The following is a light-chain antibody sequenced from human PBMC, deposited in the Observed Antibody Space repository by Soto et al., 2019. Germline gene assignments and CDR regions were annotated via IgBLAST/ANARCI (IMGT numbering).Light chain of an antibody. V-gene: IGKV2-28*01. J-gene: IGKJ2*01. CDR1: QSLLHSNGYNY. CDR3: MQALQTVYT. Sequence: DIVMTQSPLSLPVTPGEPASISCRSSQSLLHSNGYNYLNWYLQKPGQSPQLLIYLGSNRASGVPDRFSGSGSGTDSTLKISRVEAEDVGVYYCMQALQTVYTFGQGTKLEIK. CDR2: LGS.